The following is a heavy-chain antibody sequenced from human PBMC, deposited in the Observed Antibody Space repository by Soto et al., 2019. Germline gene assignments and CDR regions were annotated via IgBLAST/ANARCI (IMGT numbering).Heavy chain of an antibody. Sequence: HVQLVQSGAEVKKPGASVKVSCKAPRYIFTAYFMHWVRQAPGQGLEWMGWINPNNGATHYGLSFQGRVTMTRDTSISTAYMELSSLRADDTAVYYYASHDPGARFDPWCQGTLVNVSS. CDR2: INPNNGAT. D-gene: IGHD1-1*01. CDR1: RYIFTAYF. V-gene: IGHV1-2*02. J-gene: IGHJ5*02. CDR3: ASHDPGARFDP.